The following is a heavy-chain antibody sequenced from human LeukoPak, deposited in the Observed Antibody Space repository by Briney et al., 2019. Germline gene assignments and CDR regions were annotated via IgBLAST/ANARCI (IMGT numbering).Heavy chain of an antibody. Sequence: PSETLSLTCTVSGGSISSGYYWGWIRQPPGKGLEWIGSIYHSGSTYYNPSLKSRVTISVDTSKNQFSLKLSSVTAADTAVYYCARDLGYLDAFDIWGQGTMVTVSS. V-gene: IGHV4-38-2*02. CDR1: GGSISSGYY. D-gene: IGHD5-18*01. J-gene: IGHJ3*02. CDR2: IYHSGST. CDR3: ARDLGYLDAFDI.